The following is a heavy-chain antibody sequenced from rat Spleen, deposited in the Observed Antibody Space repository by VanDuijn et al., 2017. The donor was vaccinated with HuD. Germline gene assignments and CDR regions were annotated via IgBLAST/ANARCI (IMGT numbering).Heavy chain of an antibody. CDR3: TRASYSGAVMYTTDY. CDR2: ISSSGDST. V-gene: IGHV5-46*01. Sequence: EVQLVESDGGLVQPGRSLKLSCAASGFTFSSFPMAWVRQAPTKGLEWVATISSSGDSTDYRDSVKGRFTMSRDNARRTLHLQMNSLRSEDTATYYCTRASYSGAVMYTTDYWGQGVMVTVSS. CDR1: GFTFSSFP. D-gene: IGHD1-6*01. J-gene: IGHJ2*01.